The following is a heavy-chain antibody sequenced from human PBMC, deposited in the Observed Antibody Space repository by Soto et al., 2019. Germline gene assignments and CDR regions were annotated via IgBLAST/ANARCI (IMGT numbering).Heavy chain of an antibody. CDR3: EHTLLRLDGFDY. CDR1: GFSLSTSGVG. D-gene: IGHD3-22*01. J-gene: IGHJ4*02. CDR2: IYWDADK. Sequence: QITLKESGPTLVKPTQTLTLTCTFSGFSLSTSGVGVGWIRQPPGKALEWLALIYWDADKRYSPSLKGRLTITKDTSKNQVVLTMTNMDPVDTATYYCEHTLLRLDGFDYWGEGTLVTVSS. V-gene: IGHV2-5*02.